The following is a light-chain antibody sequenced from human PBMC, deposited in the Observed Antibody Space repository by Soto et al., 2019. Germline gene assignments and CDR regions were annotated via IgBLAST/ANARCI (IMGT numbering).Light chain of an antibody. CDR2: DVR. CDR1: DIGSKS. Sequence: SYELTQPPSVSVAPGQTARITCGGNDIGSKSVHWYQQKPGQAPELVVYDVRDRPSGIPERFSGSNSGNTATLTISRVEDGDEAAYHCQVWDSSSDHSVVFGGGTKLTVL. V-gene: IGLV3-21*02. J-gene: IGLJ2*01. CDR3: QVWDSSSDHSVV.